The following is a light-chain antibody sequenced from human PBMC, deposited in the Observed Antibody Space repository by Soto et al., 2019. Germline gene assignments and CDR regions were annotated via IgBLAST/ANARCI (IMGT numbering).Light chain of an antibody. CDR1: QSVLYSSNNKNY. V-gene: IGKV4-1*01. CDR3: QQYYSIPLP. Sequence: DIVMTQSPDSLAVSLGERATINCKSSQSVLYSSNNKNYLAWYQQKPGQPPKLLIYWASTRESGVPDRFSGSGFGTDFTLTISILQAEVGVVYYCQQYYSIPLPFGGGTKVEIK. CDR2: WAS. J-gene: IGKJ4*01.